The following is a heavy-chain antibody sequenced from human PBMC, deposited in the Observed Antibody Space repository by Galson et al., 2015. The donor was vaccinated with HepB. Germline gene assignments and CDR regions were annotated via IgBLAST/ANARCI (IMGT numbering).Heavy chain of an antibody. Sequence: SLRLSCAASGFTFSSYAMHWVRQAPGKGLEWVAFISYDGSNKYYADSVKGRFTISRDNSKNTLYLQMNSLRAEDTAVYYCARWWGGSYSLDYWGQGTLVTVSS. CDR2: ISYDGSNK. J-gene: IGHJ4*02. CDR1: GFTFSSYA. V-gene: IGHV3-30-3*01. D-gene: IGHD1-26*01. CDR3: ARWWGGSYSLDY.